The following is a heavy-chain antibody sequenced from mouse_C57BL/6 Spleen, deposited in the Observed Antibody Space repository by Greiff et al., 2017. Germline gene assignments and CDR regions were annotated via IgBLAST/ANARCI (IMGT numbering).Heavy chain of an antibody. J-gene: IGHJ2*01. Sequence: QVQLQQPGAELVMPGASVKLSCKASGYTFTSYWMHWVKQRPGQGLEWIGEIDPSDSYSNYNQKLNGKSTLTGDKSSSTSYMQLNSLTSEDSAVYYCARRGMYYFDYWGQGTTLTVSS. CDR2: IDPSDSYS. CDR1: GYTFTSYW. CDR3: ARRGMYYFDY. V-gene: IGHV1-69*01.